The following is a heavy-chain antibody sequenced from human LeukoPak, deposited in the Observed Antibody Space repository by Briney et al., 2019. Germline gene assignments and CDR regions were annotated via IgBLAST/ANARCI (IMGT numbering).Heavy chain of an antibody. J-gene: IGHJ4*02. CDR3: ARLYGTFLEWSPYFDY. CDR1: GFTFSSNF. CDR2: IYSGGST. V-gene: IGHV3-53*04. Sequence: GGSLRLSCAASGFTFSSNFMSWVRQAPGKGLEWGSVIYSGGSTYYSDSVKGRCTISRQNSKNTRYLQMNSLRAEDTAVYYCARLYGTFLEWSPYFDYWGQGTLVTVSS. D-gene: IGHD3-3*02.